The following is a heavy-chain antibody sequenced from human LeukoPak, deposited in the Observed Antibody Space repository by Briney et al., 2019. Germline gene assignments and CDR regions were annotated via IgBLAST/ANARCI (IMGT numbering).Heavy chain of an antibody. CDR3: ARDHDFWSGTPREVDAFDI. J-gene: IGHJ3*02. V-gene: IGHV4-4*08. D-gene: IGHD3-3*01. CDR1: GGSIGSYY. CDR2: IYTSGST. Sequence: SETLSLTCTVSGGSIGSYYWSWIRQPPGKGLEWIGYIYTSGSTNYNPSLKSRVTMSVDTSKNQFSLKLSSVTAADTAVYYCARDHDFWSGTPREVDAFDIWGQGTMVTVSS.